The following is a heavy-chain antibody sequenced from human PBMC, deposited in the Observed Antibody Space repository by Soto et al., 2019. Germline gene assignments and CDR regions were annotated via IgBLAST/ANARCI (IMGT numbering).Heavy chain of an antibody. Sequence: QVHLVQSGAEVKKPGASVKVSCKASGYTFTSYGITWVRQAPGQGLEWMGWISAHNGNTDYAQKLQGRVIVTRDTPTSTAYMELRSLLSDDTAVYYCARGRYGDYWGQGALVTVSS. D-gene: IGHD1-1*01. V-gene: IGHV1-18*01. CDR1: GYTFTSYG. CDR3: ARGRYGDY. CDR2: ISAHNGNT. J-gene: IGHJ4*02.